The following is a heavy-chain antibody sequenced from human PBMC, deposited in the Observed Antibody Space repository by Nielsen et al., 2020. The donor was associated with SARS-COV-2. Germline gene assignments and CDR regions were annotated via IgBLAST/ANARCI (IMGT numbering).Heavy chain of an antibody. Sequence: SETLSLTCTVSGGSISGYYWSWIRQSPEKGLEWIGYIHYSGSTKYNPSLRSRVTISVDTSKNYLSLRLSSVTAADTAVYYCARELDYGGNTDAFDIWGQGTMVTVSS. CDR1: GGSISGYY. CDR2: IHYSGST. J-gene: IGHJ3*02. V-gene: IGHV4-59*01. CDR3: ARELDYGGNTDAFDI. D-gene: IGHD4-23*01.